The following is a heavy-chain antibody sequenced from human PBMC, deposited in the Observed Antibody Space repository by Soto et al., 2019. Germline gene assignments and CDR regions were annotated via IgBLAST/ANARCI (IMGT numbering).Heavy chain of an antibody. V-gene: IGHV3-30*18. CDR1: GFIFSSYG. Sequence: QGQLVESEGGLVQPGGSLRLSCAASGFIFSSYGMHWLRQAPGKGLEWVAVVSYDGLNEAYADSVKGRFTVSRDNARNTVSLQMNCLRPEDTAVYYCAKSTSGVGPHQLNSFFDYWGQGDLVADS. CDR3: AKSTSGVGPHQLNSFFDY. J-gene: IGHJ4*02. CDR2: VSYDGLNE. D-gene: IGHD1-26*01.